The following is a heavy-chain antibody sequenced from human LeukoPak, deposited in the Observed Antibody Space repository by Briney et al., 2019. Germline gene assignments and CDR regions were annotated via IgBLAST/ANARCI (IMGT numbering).Heavy chain of an antibody. J-gene: IGHJ4*02. Sequence: VCLRLAWAAAGFTFNNAWMSWVRHAPKKGREWVGRVKTITDGRTTDYAAPVKGRFTNSRDDSKDPLYLQMNRLKTEDTAVYYCTTDYGSGSYHYFNYWGQGTLVTVSS. V-gene: IGHV3-15*01. CDR3: TTDYGSGSYHYFNY. CDR1: GFTFNNAW. D-gene: IGHD3-10*01. CDR2: VKTITDGRTT.